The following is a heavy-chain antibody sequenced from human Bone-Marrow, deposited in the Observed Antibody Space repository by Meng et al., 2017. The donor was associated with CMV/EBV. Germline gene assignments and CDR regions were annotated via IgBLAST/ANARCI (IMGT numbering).Heavy chain of an antibody. V-gene: IGHV1-18*01. CDR3: AGGEGQLSFDH. D-gene: IGHD5-18*01. J-gene: IGHJ4*02. CDR2: VSAYNGDT. Sequence: ASVKVSCKAFPYMFINYQLNWVRQVPGQGLEWMGRVSAYNGDTHYAQNFQGRVTMSTDTAIDTVYMQLTGLTSDDTAIYYCAGGEGQLSFDHWGQGTLVTVSS. CDR1: PYMFINYQ.